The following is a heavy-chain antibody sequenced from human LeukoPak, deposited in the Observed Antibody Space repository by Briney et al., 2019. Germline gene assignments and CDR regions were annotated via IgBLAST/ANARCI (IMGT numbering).Heavy chain of an antibody. J-gene: IGHJ4*02. V-gene: IGHV3-21*01. D-gene: IGHD5-24*01. CDR3: ARDLIRDGYRLDY. CDR2: IFSRSESI. CDR1: GFTFGAYT. Sequence: GGSLRLSCAASGFTFGAYTINWVRQAPGKGLEWVSCIFSRSESILYADSVKGRFTISRDNAKNSLYLQMNSLRAEDTAVYYCARDLIRDGYRLDYWGQGTLVTVSS.